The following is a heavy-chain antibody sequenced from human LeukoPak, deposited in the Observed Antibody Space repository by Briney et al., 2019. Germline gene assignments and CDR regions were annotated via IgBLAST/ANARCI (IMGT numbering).Heavy chain of an antibody. CDR1: GYSFTSYW. Sequence: KDGESLKISCKGSGYSFTSYWIGWVRQMPGKGLEWMGIIYPGDSDTRYSPSFQGQVTISADKSISTAYLQWSSLKASDTAMYYCARLYYDFWSGYDWFDPWGQGTLVTVSS. J-gene: IGHJ5*02. D-gene: IGHD3-3*01. CDR3: ARLYYDFWSGYDWFDP. CDR2: IYPGDSDT. V-gene: IGHV5-51*01.